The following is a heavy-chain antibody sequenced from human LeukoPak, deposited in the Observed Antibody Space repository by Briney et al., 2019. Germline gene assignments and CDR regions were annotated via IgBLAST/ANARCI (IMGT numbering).Heavy chain of an antibody. CDR3: ARRQGDQNWHFDL. Sequence: GESLKISCQGSGFRFDIYWIGWVRQIPGKGLEWMGNIYPGDSDTRFSPSFQGQATMSADRSSGTAYLQWSSLKASDTAMYYCARRQGDQNWHFDLWGRGTAVTVSS. CDR1: GFRFDIYW. V-gene: IGHV5-51*01. D-gene: IGHD3-10*01. J-gene: IGHJ2*01. CDR2: IYPGDSDT.